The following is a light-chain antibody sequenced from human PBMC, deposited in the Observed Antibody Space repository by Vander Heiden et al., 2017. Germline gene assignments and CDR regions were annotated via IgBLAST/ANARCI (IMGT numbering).Light chain of an antibody. CDR2: VNN. V-gene: IGLV1-40*01. J-gene: IGLJ2*01. CDR1: GSNFGAGYD. CDR3: QSYDSSLSGVL. Sequence: QSVLTQPHSVSGAPGQRVTISCTGSGSNFGAGYDVHWYQHLPGTAPKLLIYVNNNRPSGVPDRFSGSKSGTSASLAITGLQAEDEADYYCQSYDSSLSGVLFGGGTKLTVL.